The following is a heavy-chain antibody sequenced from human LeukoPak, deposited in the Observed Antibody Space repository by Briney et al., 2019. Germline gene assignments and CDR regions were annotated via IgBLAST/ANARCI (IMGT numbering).Heavy chain of an antibody. V-gene: IGHV1-46*01. D-gene: IGHD3-22*01. Sequence: GASVKVSCKASGYTFTSYYMHWVRQAPGQGLEWMGIINPSGGSTSYAQKFQGRVTMTRDTSTSTVYMELSSLRSEDTAVYYCARGPYYYDSSGLNWFDPWGQGTLVTVSS. J-gene: IGHJ5*02. CDR1: GYTFTSYY. CDR2: INPSGGST. CDR3: ARGPYYYDSSGLNWFDP.